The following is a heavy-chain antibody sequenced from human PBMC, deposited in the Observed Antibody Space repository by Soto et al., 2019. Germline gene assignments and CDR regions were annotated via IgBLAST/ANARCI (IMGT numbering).Heavy chain of an antibody. Sequence: QITLNESGPTLVKPMQTLTLTCNFSGFSLDSTAVGVGWLRQPPGKALECLALIYWDGDKRYNPSLTNRVIITKDTSKNQVVLTRTDMAPADTCTYFCAHFMLGSTFVRGGTFDYWGQGVLVTVSS. CDR1: GFSLDSTAVG. CDR3: AHFMLGSTFVRGGTFDY. CDR2: IYWDGDK. D-gene: IGHD3-10*01. J-gene: IGHJ4*02. V-gene: IGHV2-5*02.